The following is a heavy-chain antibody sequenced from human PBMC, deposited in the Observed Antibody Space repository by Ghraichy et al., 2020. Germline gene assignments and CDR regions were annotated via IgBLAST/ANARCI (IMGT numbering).Heavy chain of an antibody. D-gene: IGHD2-21*01. CDR2: IYHSGRT. Sequence: SQTLSLTCTVSGGSISSYYWSWIRQSPGKGLEWIGYIYHSGRTNYNPSLKSRVTISVDRSKNQLSLKLKSVTATDTAVYYCARDRWGFMDVWGQGTTVTVSS. CDR3: ARDRWGFMDV. J-gene: IGHJ6*02. CDR1: GGSISSYY. V-gene: IGHV4-59*01.